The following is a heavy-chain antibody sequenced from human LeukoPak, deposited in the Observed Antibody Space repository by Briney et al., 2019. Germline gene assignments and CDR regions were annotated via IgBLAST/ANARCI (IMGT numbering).Heavy chain of an antibody. D-gene: IGHD5-18*01. V-gene: IGHV3-49*03. Sequence: GGSLRLSCTASGFTFGDYAMSWFRQAPGKGLEWVGFIRSKAYGGTIDYAASVKGRFTISRDDSKSIAYLQMNSLKTEDTAVYYCARKGGDTAIPGAFDIWGQGTMVTVSS. J-gene: IGHJ3*02. CDR1: GFTFGDYA. CDR2: IRSKAYGGTI. CDR3: ARKGGDTAIPGAFDI.